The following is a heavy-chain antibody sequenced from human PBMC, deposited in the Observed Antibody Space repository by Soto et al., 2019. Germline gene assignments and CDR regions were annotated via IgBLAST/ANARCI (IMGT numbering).Heavy chain of an antibody. J-gene: IGHJ6*02. Sequence: GSLRLSCAASGFTFDDYTMHWVRQAPGKGLEWVSLISWDGGSTYYADSVKGRFTISRDNSKNSLYLQMNSLRTEDTALYYCAKGGSSGSYYYGMDVRGQGTTVTVSS. V-gene: IGHV3-43*01. CDR3: AKGGSSGSYYYGMDV. CDR1: GFTFDDYT. D-gene: IGHD6-19*01. CDR2: ISWDGGST.